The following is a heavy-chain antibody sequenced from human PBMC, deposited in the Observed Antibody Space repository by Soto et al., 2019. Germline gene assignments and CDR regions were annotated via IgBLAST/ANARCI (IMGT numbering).Heavy chain of an antibody. Sequence: SETLSLTCTVSGGSISSSSYYWGWIRQPPGKGLEWIGSIYYSGSTYYNPSLKSRVTISVDTSKNQFSLKLSSVTAADTAVYYCARERVRTLYYGSGSYRVSQPRPSIDYWGQGTLVTVPQ. CDR2: IYYSGST. D-gene: IGHD3-10*01. CDR3: ARERVRTLYYGSGSYRVSQPRPSIDY. CDR1: GGSISSSSYY. J-gene: IGHJ4*02. V-gene: IGHV4-39*02.